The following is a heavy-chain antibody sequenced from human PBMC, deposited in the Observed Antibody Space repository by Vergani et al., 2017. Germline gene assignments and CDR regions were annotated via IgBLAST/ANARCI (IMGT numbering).Heavy chain of an antibody. V-gene: IGHV4-4*07. J-gene: IGHJ4*02. CDR3: TRQPQEGASGPPSVPT. D-gene: IGHD5-12*01. CDR2: LCPSGST. CDR1: GAPISYWC. Sequence: QVQMQESGPGLVKTSETLSLTCSASGAPISYWCWRWLRQPAGKGLEWIGRLCPSGSTNYKPSLKSRVTISVDTSKNDFSLKVTSVTAADTAVYYCTRQPQEGASGPPSVPTWGQGISVIVSS.